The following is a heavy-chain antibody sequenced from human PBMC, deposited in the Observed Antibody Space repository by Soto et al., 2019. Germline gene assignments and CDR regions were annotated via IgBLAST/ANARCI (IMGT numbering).Heavy chain of an antibody. CDR1: GFSFSDYF. J-gene: IGHJ5*02. CDR3: ARDNSQNYGPPAASSWFHP. D-gene: IGHD2-15*01. V-gene: IGHV1-46*01. CDR2: INPSGDSR. Sequence: ASVKVSCKASGFSFSDYFMHWVRQAPGQGLEWMGIINPSGDSRNYAQKFQGRVTITRDTSTSTVYMDLSSLRYEDTAVYYCARDNSQNYGPPAASSWFHPWGHGTRVPVSS.